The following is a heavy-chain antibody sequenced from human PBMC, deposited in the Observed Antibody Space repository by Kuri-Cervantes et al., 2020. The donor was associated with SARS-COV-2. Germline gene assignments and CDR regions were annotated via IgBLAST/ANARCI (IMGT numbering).Heavy chain of an antibody. Sequence: GESLKISCKASGGTFSSYAISWVRQAPGQGLEWMAWIRVSNGNTNSAQKFQARVAMTTDTSTNTVFMELRSLRSDDTAVYYCARSYYGRYSDGFDIWGQGTLVTVSS. CDR1: GGTFSSYA. J-gene: IGHJ3*02. V-gene: IGHV1-18*01. D-gene: IGHD1-26*01. CDR3: ARSYYGRYSDGFDI. CDR2: IRVSNGNT.